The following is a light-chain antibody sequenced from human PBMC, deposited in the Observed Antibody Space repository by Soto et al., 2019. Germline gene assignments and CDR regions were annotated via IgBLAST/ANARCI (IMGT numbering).Light chain of an antibody. CDR2: DAS. J-gene: IGKJ1*01. V-gene: IGKV1-5*01. Sequence: DIQMTQSPSPLSASVGDRVTITCRASQSLSNWLAWYQHRPGKAPNLLIYDASSLASGVPSRFSGTRSGTEFTLTISSLQPDDFATYYYQQYDSYWSFGQGTKVEIK. CDR3: QQYDSYWS. CDR1: QSLSNW.